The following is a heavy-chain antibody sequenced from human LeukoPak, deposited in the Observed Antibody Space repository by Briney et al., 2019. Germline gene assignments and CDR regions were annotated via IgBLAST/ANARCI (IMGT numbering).Heavy chain of an antibody. CDR3: ARDCSSTSCYAY. Sequence: PGGSLRLSCAASGFTFSNYWMSWVRQAPGKGLEWVSTIKQDGSETFYVDSVKGRFTISRDNAKNSLYLQMNSLRAEDTAVYYCARDCSSTSCYAYWGQGTLVTVSS. D-gene: IGHD2-2*01. CDR1: GFTFSNYW. CDR2: IKQDGSET. V-gene: IGHV3-7*03. J-gene: IGHJ4*02.